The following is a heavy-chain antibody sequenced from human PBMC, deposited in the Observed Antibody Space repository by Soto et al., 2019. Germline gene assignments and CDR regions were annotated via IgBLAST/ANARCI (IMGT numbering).Heavy chain of an antibody. CDR1: GDSINSDKYY. Sequence: SETLSLTCSVSGDSINSDKYYWGWIRQPPGKGLEWIGSIYFRGNTYYNPSLQTRVTISLDKSKSQYSLKLNSVTAADSAVYFCARLEGLATISYYFDFWGQGALVTVSS. CDR2: IYFRGNT. J-gene: IGHJ4*02. V-gene: IGHV4-39*01. D-gene: IGHD3-9*01. CDR3: ARLEGLATISYYFDF.